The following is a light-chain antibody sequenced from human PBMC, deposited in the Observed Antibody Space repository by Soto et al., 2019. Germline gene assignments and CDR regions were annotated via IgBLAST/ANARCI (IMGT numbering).Light chain of an antibody. V-gene: IGKV1-6*01. CDR1: QGVRDD. CDR2: SAS. J-gene: IGKJ4*01. CDR3: LQESNYPLT. Sequence: IQMTQSPSSLSASVGDRVTITCRASQGVRDDVGWYQQKPGKAPKLLIYSASTLQSGVPSRFSGSGSGTDFTLTIXGXXXXXXXTYYCLQESNYPLTFGGGTKVEIK.